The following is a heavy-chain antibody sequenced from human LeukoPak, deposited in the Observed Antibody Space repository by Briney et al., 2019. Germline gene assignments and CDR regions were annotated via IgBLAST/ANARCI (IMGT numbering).Heavy chain of an antibody. CDR3: ARAHPGLRLLEWLLSGGWFGP. D-gene: IGHD3-3*01. V-gene: IGHV1-8*01. Sequence: ASVKVSCKASGYTFTSYDINWVRQATGQGLEWMGWMNPNSGNTGYAQKFQGRVTMTRNTSISTAYMELSSLRSEDTAVYYCARAHPGLRLLEWLLSGGWFGPWGQGTLVTVSS. J-gene: IGHJ5*02. CDR2: MNPNSGNT. CDR1: GYTFTSYD.